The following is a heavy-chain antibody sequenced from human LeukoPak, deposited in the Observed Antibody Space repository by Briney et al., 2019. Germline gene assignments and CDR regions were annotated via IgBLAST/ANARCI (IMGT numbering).Heavy chain of an antibody. CDR3: ARSSLGGTNWFDP. Sequence: SETLSLTCTVSGGFISSSSYYWGWIRQPPGKGLEWIVSFFYSGSTNYNPSLKSRVTISVDTSKNQFSLKLSSVTAADTAVYYCARSSLGGTNWFDPWGQGTLVTVSS. J-gene: IGHJ5*02. V-gene: IGHV4-39*07. D-gene: IGHD3-16*01. CDR1: GGFISSSSYY. CDR2: FFYSGST.